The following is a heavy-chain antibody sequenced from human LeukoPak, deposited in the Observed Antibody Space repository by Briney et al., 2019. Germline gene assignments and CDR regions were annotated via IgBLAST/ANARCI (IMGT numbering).Heavy chain of an antibody. Sequence: ASVKVSCKASGYTFTSYDINWVRQATGQGLEWMGWMNPNSGNTGYAQKFQGRVTMTRNTSISTAYMELSSLRSEGTAVYYCARESTDSYNWFDPWGQGTLVTVSS. V-gene: IGHV1-8*01. D-gene: IGHD2-2*01. CDR2: MNPNSGNT. J-gene: IGHJ5*02. CDR1: GYTFTSYD. CDR3: ARESTDSYNWFDP.